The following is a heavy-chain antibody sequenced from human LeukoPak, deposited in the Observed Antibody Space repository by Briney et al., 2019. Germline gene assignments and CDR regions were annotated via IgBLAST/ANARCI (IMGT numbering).Heavy chain of an antibody. CDR3: ARDLGGFGDRFCSYYFDH. CDR1: GFTFISYG. Sequence: GGSLRLSCGASGFTFISYGMNWLRQAPGKGLEWVAVIWYDGSHKYYADSAKGRFTISRDNSKNTVSLQMDSLRVEDTALYYCARDLGGFGDRFCSYYFDHWGQGIQVTVSS. J-gene: IGHJ4*02. CDR2: IWYDGSHK. D-gene: IGHD2-21*02. V-gene: IGHV3-33*01.